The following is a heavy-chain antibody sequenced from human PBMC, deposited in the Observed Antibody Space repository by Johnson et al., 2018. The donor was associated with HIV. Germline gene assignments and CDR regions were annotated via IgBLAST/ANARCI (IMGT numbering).Heavy chain of an antibody. Sequence: QVQLVESGGGVVQPGRSLRLSCAASGFTFSSYGMHWVRQAPGKGLEWVAIISYDGSNKHYADSVKGRFTISRDNSKNTLYLQINSLRAEDTAVYYCATRDPTYRPGAFDLWGQGTMVTVSS. CDR3: ATRDPTYRPGAFDL. J-gene: IGHJ3*01. V-gene: IGHV3-30*03. CDR2: ISYDGSNK. CDR1: GFTFSSYG. D-gene: IGHD1-14*01.